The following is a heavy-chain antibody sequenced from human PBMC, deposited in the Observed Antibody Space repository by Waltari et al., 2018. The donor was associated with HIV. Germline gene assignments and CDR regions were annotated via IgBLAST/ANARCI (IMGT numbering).Heavy chain of an antibody. CDR1: GFAFRYHG. CDR2: MAYDKTNQ. V-gene: IGHV3-30*03. J-gene: IGHJ4*02. CDR3: ARDITLTPGPDY. D-gene: IGHD4-17*01. Sequence: QEQLVESGGGVVQAGRSLKLSCETSGFAFRYHGRHWVRQEPGKGLEWVAVMAYDKTNQFYADAVKGRFAVSRDNSKKTFFLQMNSLRAEDTAVYYCARDITLTPGPDYWGQGTLVTVSS.